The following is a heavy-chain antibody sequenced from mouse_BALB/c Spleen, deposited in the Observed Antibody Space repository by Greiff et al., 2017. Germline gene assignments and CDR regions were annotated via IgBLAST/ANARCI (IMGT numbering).Heavy chain of an antibody. V-gene: IGHV14-3*02. CDR3: AIGYDPAWFAY. CDR2: IDPANGNT. D-gene: IGHD2-2*01. CDR1: GFNIKDPY. Sequence: VQLQQSGAELVKPGASVKLSCTASGFNIKDPYMHWVKQRPEQGLEWIGRIDPANGNTKYDPKFQGKATITADTSSNTAYLQLSSLTSEDTAVYYCAIGYDPAWFAYWGQGTLVTVSA. J-gene: IGHJ3*01.